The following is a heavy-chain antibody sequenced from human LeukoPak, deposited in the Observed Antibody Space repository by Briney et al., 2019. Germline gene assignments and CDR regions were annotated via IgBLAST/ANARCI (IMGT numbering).Heavy chain of an antibody. CDR2: IYYSGST. D-gene: IGHD5-24*01. CDR3: ARDIEMATSDPRRGFDP. CDR1: GGSISSYY. V-gene: IGHV4-59*01. Sequence: PSETLSLTCTVSGGSISSYYWSWIRQPPGKGPEWIGYIYYSGSTNYNPSLESRLSITVDTSRNQFSLKLSSVTAADTAVYYCARDIEMATSDPRRGFDPWGQGTLVTVSS. J-gene: IGHJ5*02.